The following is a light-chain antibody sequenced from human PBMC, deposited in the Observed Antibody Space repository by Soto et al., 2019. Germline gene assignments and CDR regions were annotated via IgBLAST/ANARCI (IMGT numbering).Light chain of an antibody. J-gene: IGLJ7*01. Sequence: QPVLTQPPSASGTPGQGVTISCSGSSSNIGSNYVYWYQQLPGTAPKLLIYNNNQRPSGVPDRFSASKSGTSASLAIRGLRSDDEADYYCSSWDGSLSGYVFGAGTQLTVL. CDR3: SSWDGSLSGYV. CDR2: NNN. V-gene: IGLV1-47*02. CDR1: SSNIGSNY.